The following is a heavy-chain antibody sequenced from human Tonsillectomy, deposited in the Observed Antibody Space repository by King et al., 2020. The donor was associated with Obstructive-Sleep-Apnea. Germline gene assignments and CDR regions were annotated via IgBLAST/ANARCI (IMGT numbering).Heavy chain of an antibody. CDR1: GYTFTSYG. Sequence: QLVQSGAEVKKPGASVKVSCKASGYTFTSYGISWVRQAPGQGLEWMGWISAYNGNTNYAQKLQGRVTMTTDTSTSTAYMELRSPRSDDPAVYYCARVLTYYDFGRGYFYFDYWGQGTLVTVSS. CDR2: ISAYNGNT. J-gene: IGHJ4*02. D-gene: IGHD3-3*01. CDR3: ARVLTYYDFGRGYFYFDY. V-gene: IGHV1-18*04.